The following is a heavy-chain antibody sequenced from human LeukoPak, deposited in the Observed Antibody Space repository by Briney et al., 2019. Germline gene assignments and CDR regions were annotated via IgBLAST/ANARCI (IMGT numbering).Heavy chain of an antibody. CDR1: GFTFSNFW. V-gene: IGHV3-7*01. CDR2: IRQDGSQK. J-gene: IGHJ4*02. D-gene: IGHD1-20*01. Sequence: PGGSLRLSCAASGFTFSNFWMSWVRQAPGKGLEWVATIRQDGSQKYYVDSVKGRFTISRDNAKNSLYLQMNSLRAEDTAVYYCARDYNWNLDYWGQGTLVTVSS. CDR3: ARDYNWNLDY.